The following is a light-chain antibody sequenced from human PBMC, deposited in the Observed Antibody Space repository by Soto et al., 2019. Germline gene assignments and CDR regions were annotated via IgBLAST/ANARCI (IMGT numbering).Light chain of an antibody. V-gene: IGKV1-39*01. CDR1: QDIDSY. CDR3: QQSYSTTWT. CDR2: GAS. Sequence: DIQMTQSPSSLSASVGDRVTITCRASQDIDSYLNWYQQKPGKAPNLLIYGASSLHSGVPSRFSGSGSGTDFTLTISSLQPEDFANYSCQQSYSTTWTFGQGTKVEIK. J-gene: IGKJ1*01.